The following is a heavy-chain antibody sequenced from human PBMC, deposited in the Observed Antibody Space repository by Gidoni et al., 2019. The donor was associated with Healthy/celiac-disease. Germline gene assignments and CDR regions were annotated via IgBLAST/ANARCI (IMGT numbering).Heavy chain of an antibody. Sequence: QVQLVESGGGGVQPGRSVRLSGAASGFTFSGYAMHWVRQAPGKGLGWGAVKLDDGSNKYYADSVKGRFTISRDNSKNTLDLQMNSLRAEDTAVYCCAREDPYGWFDPWGQGTLVTVSS. CDR3: AREDPYGWFDP. CDR2: KLDDGSNK. V-gene: IGHV3-30-3*01. CDR1: GFTFSGYA. D-gene: IGHD2-8*01. J-gene: IGHJ5*02.